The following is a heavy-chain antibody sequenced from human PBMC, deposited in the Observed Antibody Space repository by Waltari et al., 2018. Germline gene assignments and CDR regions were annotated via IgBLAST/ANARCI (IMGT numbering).Heavy chain of an antibody. J-gene: IGHJ3*02. CDR1: GFTFSSYG. CDR2: ISYDGSNK. D-gene: IGHD3-3*01. Sequence: QVQLVESGGGVVQPGRSLRLSCAASGFTFSSYGMNWVRPAPGKGLEWVAVISYDGSNKYYADSVKGQFTISRDNSKNTLYLQMNSLRAEDTAVYYCAKVDSVRLKAFDIWGQGTMVTVSS. V-gene: IGHV3-30*18. CDR3: AKVDSVRLKAFDI.